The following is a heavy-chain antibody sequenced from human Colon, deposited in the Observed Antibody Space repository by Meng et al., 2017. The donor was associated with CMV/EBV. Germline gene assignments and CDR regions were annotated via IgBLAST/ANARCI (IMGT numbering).Heavy chain of an antibody. J-gene: IGHJ6*02. CDR3: ARESPDPVLRFLEWLLYNGMDV. D-gene: IGHD3-3*01. V-gene: IGHV1-46*01. Sequence: ASVKVSCKASGYTFTSYYMHWVRQAPGQGLEWMGIINPSGGSTSYAQKLQGRVTMTRDTSTSTVYMELSSLRSEDTAVYYCARESPDPVLRFLEWLLYNGMDVWGQGTTVTVSS. CDR2: INPSGGST. CDR1: GYTFTSYY.